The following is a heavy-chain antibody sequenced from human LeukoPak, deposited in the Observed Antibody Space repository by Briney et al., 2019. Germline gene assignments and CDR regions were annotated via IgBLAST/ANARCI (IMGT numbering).Heavy chain of an antibody. Sequence: GGSLRLSCAASGFTFNIYGMSWVRQAPGKGPEWVSTISGGGENTHYADSVKGRFTVSRDNSKNTMYLQMNNLRGDDTALYYCTKDVGPGYDWFDPWGQGTQVTVSS. CDR1: GFTFNIYG. V-gene: IGHV3-23*01. D-gene: IGHD1-1*01. CDR3: TKDVGPGYDWFDP. J-gene: IGHJ5*02. CDR2: ISGGGENT.